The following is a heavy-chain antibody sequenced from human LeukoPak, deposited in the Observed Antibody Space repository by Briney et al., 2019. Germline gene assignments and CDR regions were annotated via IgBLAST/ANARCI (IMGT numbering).Heavy chain of an antibody. Sequence: GGSLRLSCAASGFTFSSYSMNWVRQAPGKGLEWVSYISSSSSTIYYADSVKGRFTISRDNAKNSLYLQMNSLRAEDTAVYYCARGASYYDSRGLFDYWGQGTLVTVSS. CDR1: GFTFSSYS. CDR3: ARGASYYDSRGLFDY. V-gene: IGHV3-48*04. CDR2: ISSSSSTI. J-gene: IGHJ4*02. D-gene: IGHD3-22*01.